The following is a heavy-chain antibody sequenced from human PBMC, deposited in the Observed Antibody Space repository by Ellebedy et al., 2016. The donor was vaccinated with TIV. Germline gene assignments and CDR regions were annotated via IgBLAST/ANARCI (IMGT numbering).Heavy chain of an antibody. V-gene: IGHV3-23*01. CDR3: ARERKWESLDFDY. D-gene: IGHD1-26*01. Sequence: GGSLRLXXAASGFTFSSYAMSWVRQAPGKGLEWVSAISGSGGSTYYADSVKGRFTISRDNSKNTLYLQMNSLRAEDTAVYYCARERKWESLDFDYWGQGTLVTVSS. CDR2: ISGSGGST. CDR1: GFTFSSYA. J-gene: IGHJ4*02.